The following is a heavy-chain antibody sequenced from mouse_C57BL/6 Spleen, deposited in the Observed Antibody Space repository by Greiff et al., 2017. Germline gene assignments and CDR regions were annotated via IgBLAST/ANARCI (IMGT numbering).Heavy chain of an antibody. D-gene: IGHD2-14*01. J-gene: IGHJ4*01. CDR2: IRNKANGYPT. V-gene: IGHV7-3*01. CDR1: GFTFTDYY. CDR3: ARYEVRGAMDY. Sequence: DVMLVESGGGLVQPGGSLSLSCAASGFTFTDYYMSWVRQPPGKALEWLGFIRNKANGYPTEYSASVKGRFTISRDNSQSILYLQMNALRAEDSATYYCARYEVRGAMDYWGQGTSVTVSS.